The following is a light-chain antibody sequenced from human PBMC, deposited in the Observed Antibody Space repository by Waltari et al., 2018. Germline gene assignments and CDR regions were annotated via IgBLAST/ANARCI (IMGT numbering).Light chain of an antibody. CDR1: SLRTSY. CDR2: GKN. V-gene: IGLV3-19*01. CDR3: SSRDSSASHVL. J-gene: IGLJ2*01. Sequence: SSELTQDPAVSVALGQTVRITGQGASLRTSYASWYQQKSGQAPVLVLFGKNKRPSGIPDRFSGYDSETTTSLTITGAQAEDEADYYCSSRDSSASHVLFGRGTRLTVL.